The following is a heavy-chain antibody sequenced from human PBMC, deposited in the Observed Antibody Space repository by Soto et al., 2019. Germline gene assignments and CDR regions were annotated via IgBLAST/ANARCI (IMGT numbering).Heavy chain of an antibody. CDR1: GFTFSSYG. CDR3: AKVRLRAVAGTLDYYYYGMDV. V-gene: IGHV3-30*18. Sequence: QVQLVESGGGVVQPGRSLRLSCAASGFTFSSYGMHWVRQAPGKGLEWVAVISYDGSNKYYADSVKGRFTISRDNSKNTLYLQMNSLRAEDTAVYYCAKVRLRAVAGTLDYYYYGMDVW. CDR2: ISYDGSNK. J-gene: IGHJ6*01. D-gene: IGHD6-19*01.